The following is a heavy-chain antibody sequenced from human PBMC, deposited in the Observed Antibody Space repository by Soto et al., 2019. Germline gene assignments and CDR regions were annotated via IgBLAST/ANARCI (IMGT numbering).Heavy chain of an antibody. D-gene: IGHD3-10*01. CDR3: AREVVDGSSLWLDP. J-gene: IGHJ5*02. CDR1: GFTFSTND. Sequence: QVQLVQSGAEVKKPGASVKVSCKASGFTFSTNDINWVRQAPGQGLQWMGWMNANVDATDSPQEFKGRVTMTWNASISTAYMELSNLKSDDTAVYYWAREVVDGSSLWLDPWGQGTLVTVSS. CDR2: MNANVDAT. V-gene: IGHV1-8*01.